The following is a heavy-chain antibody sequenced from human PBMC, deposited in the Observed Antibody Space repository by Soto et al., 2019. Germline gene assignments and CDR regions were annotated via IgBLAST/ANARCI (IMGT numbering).Heavy chain of an antibody. CDR1: GYTFSSRY. CDR2: ISAYNGNT. V-gene: IGHV1-18*01. D-gene: IGHD1-26*01. Sequence: QVQLVQSGGEVKKPGASVKVSCKASGYTFSSRYINWVRQAPGQGLEWMGWISAYNGNTDYAQNFQGRVTMTTDTSTNTAYMELRSLTSDDTAVYYCAIGGQWDFLSDYWGQGTLVTVSS. J-gene: IGHJ4*02. CDR3: AIGGQWDFLSDY.